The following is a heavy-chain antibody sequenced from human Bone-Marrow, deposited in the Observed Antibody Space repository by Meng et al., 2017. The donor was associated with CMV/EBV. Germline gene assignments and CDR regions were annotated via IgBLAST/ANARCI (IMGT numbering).Heavy chain of an antibody. J-gene: IGHJ4*02. CDR1: AYPFTGYY. D-gene: IGHD2-2*01. CDR2: INPNSGGT. V-gene: IGHV1-2*02. Sequence: SAYPFTGYYLLWVRQPPGQGLEWLGWINPNSGGTNYAQTFQGRVTMPRDTSISTAYMELSRLRSDDTAVYYCARLFCSSTSCYLYFDYWGQGTLVTVSS. CDR3: ARLFCSSTSCYLYFDY.